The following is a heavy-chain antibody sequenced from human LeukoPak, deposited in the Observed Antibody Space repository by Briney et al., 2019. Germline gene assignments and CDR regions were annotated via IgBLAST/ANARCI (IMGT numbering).Heavy chain of an antibody. CDR1: GGSIGSYY. D-gene: IGHD1-1*01. CDR2: IYYSGST. V-gene: IGHV4-59*01. Sequence: SETLSLTCTVSGGSIGSYYWSWIRQPPGKGLEWIGYIYYSGSTNYNPSLKSRVTISVDTSKNQFSLKLSSVTAADTAVYYCARDRVEGGSDYWGQGTLVTVSS. J-gene: IGHJ4*02. CDR3: ARDRVEGGSDY.